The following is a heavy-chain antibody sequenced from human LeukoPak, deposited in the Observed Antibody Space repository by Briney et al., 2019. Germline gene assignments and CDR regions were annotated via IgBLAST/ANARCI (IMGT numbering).Heavy chain of an antibody. V-gene: IGHV3-30*09. Sequence: GGSLRLSRAASGFTFSSYAMSWVRQAPGKGLEWVAVISYDGSNKYYADSVKGRFAISRDNSKNTLYLQMNSLRAEDTAVYYCASGYDYVWGSYWGQGTLVTVSS. D-gene: IGHD3-16*01. CDR1: GFTFSSYA. CDR2: ISYDGSNK. J-gene: IGHJ4*02. CDR3: ASGYDYVWGSY.